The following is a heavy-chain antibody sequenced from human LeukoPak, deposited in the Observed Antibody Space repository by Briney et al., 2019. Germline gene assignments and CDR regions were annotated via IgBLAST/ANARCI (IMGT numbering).Heavy chain of an antibody. J-gene: IGHJ4*02. CDR2: IRSKAYSGTT. CDR3: TRERYGSAYYGY. V-gene: IGHV3-49*04. Sequence: GRSLRLSCSASGFTFGDYALSWVRQAPGKGLEWVGFIRSKAYSGTTEYAASVKGRFTISRDDSKSIAYLQMNSLKTEDTAVYYCTRERYGSAYYGYWGQGTLVTVSS. CDR1: GFTFGDYA. D-gene: IGHD3-3*01.